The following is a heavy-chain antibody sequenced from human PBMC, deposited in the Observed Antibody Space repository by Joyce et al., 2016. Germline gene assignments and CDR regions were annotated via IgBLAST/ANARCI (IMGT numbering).Heavy chain of an antibody. Sequence: QVQLQESGPGLVKPSQTLSLTCTVSGGSISNDNYYWSWVRQPPGKGLECIGHIYYSGSTHYNPSLKSRFSISIDTSENQFSLKLNSVTAADTAVYYCARLSFRELFPDYWGQGTLLTVSS. CDR3: ARLSFRELFPDY. CDR1: GGSISNDNYY. J-gene: IGHJ4*02. CDR2: IYYSGST. D-gene: IGHD3-10*01. V-gene: IGHV4-30-4*01.